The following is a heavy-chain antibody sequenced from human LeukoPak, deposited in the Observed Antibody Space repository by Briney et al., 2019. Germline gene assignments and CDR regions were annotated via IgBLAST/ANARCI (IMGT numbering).Heavy chain of an antibody. CDR1: GYTFTSYH. J-gene: IGHJ6*02. CDR2: ISAYNGNT. Sequence: GASVKVSCKASGYTFTSYHMHWVRQAPGQGLEWMGWISAYNGNTNYAQKLQGRVTMTTDTSTSTAYMELRSLRSDDTAVYYCARVKSGPSYYYYGMDVWGQGTTVTVSS. CDR3: ARVKSGPSYYYYGMDV. D-gene: IGHD1-14*01. V-gene: IGHV1-18*04.